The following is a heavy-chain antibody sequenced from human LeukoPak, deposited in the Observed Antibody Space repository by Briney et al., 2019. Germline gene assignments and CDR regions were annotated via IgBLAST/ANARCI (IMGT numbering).Heavy chain of an antibody. J-gene: IGHJ5*02. D-gene: IGHD2/OR15-2a*01. CDR1: GFTFSTYT. V-gene: IGHV3-21*01. CDR2: ISSSSYI. Sequence: PGGSLRLSCAASGFTFSTYTMTWVRQAPGKGLEWVSSISSSSYINYADSVKGRFTISRDNANNSLYLQITSLRAEDTAVYYCATDTSGRSTVTWGQGTLVTVSS. CDR3: ATDTSGRSTVT.